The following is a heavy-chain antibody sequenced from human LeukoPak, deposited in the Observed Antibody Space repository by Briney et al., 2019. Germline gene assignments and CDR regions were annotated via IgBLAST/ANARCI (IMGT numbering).Heavy chain of an antibody. V-gene: IGHV3-30*03. CDR1: GFTFSSYG. D-gene: IGHD4-17*01. CDR3: ATYYGDYVDNFDY. Sequence: GGSLRLSCAASGFTFSSYGMHWVRQAPGKGLEWVAVISYDGSNKYYADSVKGRSTISRDNSKNTLYLQMNSLRAEDTAVYHCATYYGDYVDNFDYWGQGTLVTVSS. J-gene: IGHJ4*02. CDR2: ISYDGSNK.